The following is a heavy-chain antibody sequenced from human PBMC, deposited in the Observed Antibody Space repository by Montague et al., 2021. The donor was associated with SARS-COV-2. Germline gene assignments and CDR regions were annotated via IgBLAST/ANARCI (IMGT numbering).Heavy chain of an antibody. V-gene: IGHV4-4*02. CDR2: IYHTGNT. CDR1: GASVTSTNW. Sequence: SETLSLTCGVSGASVTSTNWWSWVRQPTGKRLECIGDIYHTGNTNYSPSLKSRVYISLDKSKNQLSLRLNSVTAADTAVYYCASPKEGSCYYRPFDDWGQGILVTVSS. J-gene: IGHJ4*02. D-gene: IGHD3-22*01. CDR3: ASPKEGSCYYRPFDD.